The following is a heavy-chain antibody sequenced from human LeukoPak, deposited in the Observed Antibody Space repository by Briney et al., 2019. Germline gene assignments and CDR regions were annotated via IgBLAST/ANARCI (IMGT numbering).Heavy chain of an antibody. Sequence: SETLSLTCAVSGGSISSSNWWSWVRQPPGKGLEWIGEIYHSGSTNYNPSLKSRVTISVDKSKNQFSLKLSSVPAADTAVYYCARWSGSYRLFDYWGQGTLVTVSS. CDR3: ARWSGSYRLFDY. CDR1: GGSISSSNW. V-gene: IGHV4-4*02. J-gene: IGHJ4*02. D-gene: IGHD1-26*01. CDR2: IYHSGST.